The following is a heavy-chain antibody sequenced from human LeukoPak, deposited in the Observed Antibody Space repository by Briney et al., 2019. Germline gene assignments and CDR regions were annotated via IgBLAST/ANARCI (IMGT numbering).Heavy chain of an antibody. CDR1: GGSISSSSYY. V-gene: IGHV4-39*02. D-gene: IGHD3-22*01. CDR2: IYYSGST. CDR3: ARDQGPYYDSSGYYADWWDAFDI. Sequence: KASETLSLTCTVSGGSISSSSYYWGWIRQPPGKGLEWIGSIYYSGSTYYNPSLKSRVTISVDTSKNQFSLKLSSVTAADTAVYYCARDQGPYYDSSGYYADWWDAFDIWGQGTMVTVSS. J-gene: IGHJ3*02.